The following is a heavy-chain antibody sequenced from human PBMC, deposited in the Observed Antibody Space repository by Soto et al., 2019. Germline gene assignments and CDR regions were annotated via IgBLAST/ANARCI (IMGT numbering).Heavy chain of an antibody. Sequence: EVQLVEAGGGLVQPGGSLRLSCAASEFTVSSNYMSWVRQAPGKGLEWVSVIYVGDSTYYADSAKGRSTISRHNSKNTVYVQMNSLRGEDTAVYYCASALSGTYYMDVWGKGTTVTV. CDR2: IYVGDST. CDR3: ASALSGTYYMDV. V-gene: IGHV3-53*04. D-gene: IGHD3-10*01. J-gene: IGHJ6*03. CDR1: EFTVSSNY.